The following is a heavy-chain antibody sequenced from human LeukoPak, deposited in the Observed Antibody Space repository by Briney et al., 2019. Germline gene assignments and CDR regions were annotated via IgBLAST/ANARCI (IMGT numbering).Heavy chain of an antibody. D-gene: IGHD5-18*01. CDR3: ARKGYTYGTFDY. CDR1: GDSISSHYW. CDR2: IYHSGST. V-gene: IGHV4-4*01. J-gene: IGHJ4*02. Sequence: SETLSLTCAVSGDSISSHYWWSWVRQPPGKGLEWIGEIYHSGSTNYNPSLKSRVTISVDKSKNQFSLKLTSLTAADTAVYCCARKGYTYGTFDYWGLGTLVTVSS.